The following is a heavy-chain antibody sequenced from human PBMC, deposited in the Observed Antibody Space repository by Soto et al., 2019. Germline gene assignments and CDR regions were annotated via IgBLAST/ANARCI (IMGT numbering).Heavy chain of an antibody. CDR2: IWYDGSNK. D-gene: IGHD2-2*01. CDR3: ARDLTDIVVVPSHYYYGMDV. J-gene: IGHJ6*02. Sequence: TGGSLRLSCAASGFTFSSYGMHWVRQAPGKGLEWVAVIWYDGSNKYYADSVKGRFTISRDNSKNTLYLQMNSLRAEDTAVYYCARDLTDIVVVPSHYYYGMDVWGQGTTVTVSS. CDR1: GFTFSSYG. V-gene: IGHV3-33*01.